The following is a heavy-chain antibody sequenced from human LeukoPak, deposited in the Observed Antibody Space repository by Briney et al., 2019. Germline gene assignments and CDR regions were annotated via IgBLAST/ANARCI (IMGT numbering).Heavy chain of an antibody. CDR2: INHSGST. D-gene: IGHD6-13*01. Sequence: PSETLSLTCAVYGGSFSGYYWSWIRQPPGKGLEWIGEINHSGSTNYNPSLKSRVTISADTSKNQFSLKLSSVTAADTAVYYCASFSWYHGAFDIWGQGTVVTVSS. CDR3: ASFSWYHGAFDI. V-gene: IGHV4-34*01. J-gene: IGHJ3*02. CDR1: GGSFSGYY.